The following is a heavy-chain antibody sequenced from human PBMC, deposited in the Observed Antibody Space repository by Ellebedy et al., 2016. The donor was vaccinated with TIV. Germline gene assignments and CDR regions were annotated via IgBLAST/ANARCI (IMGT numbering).Heavy chain of an antibody. J-gene: IGHJ4*02. Sequence: AASVKVSCKASGYTFTSYYMHWVRQAPGQRLEWMGWINAGNGNTKYSQKFQGRVAITRDTSASTAYMELRSLRSEATAVYYCARDLLGSADYWGQGTLVTVSS. D-gene: IGHD3-22*01. V-gene: IGHV1/OR15-3*02. CDR1: GYTFTSYY. CDR2: INAGNGNT. CDR3: ARDLLGSADY.